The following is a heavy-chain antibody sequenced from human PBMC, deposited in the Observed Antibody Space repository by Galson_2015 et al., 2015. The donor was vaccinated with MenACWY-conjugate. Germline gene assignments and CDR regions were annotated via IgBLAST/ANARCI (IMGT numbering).Heavy chain of an antibody. V-gene: IGHV1-3*01. J-gene: IGHJ4*02. CDR1: GSTFSNYA. CDR2: INAGNAGDGDT. Sequence: SVKVSCKASGSTFSNYAMHWLRQAPGQRLEWMGWINAGNAGDGDTKYSPKFQGRVTFTRDRSADVVYMELSSLTSEDTAVFYCASTNCRGDCYLDFWGQGTLVAVSS. CDR3: ASTNCRGDCYLDF. D-gene: IGHD2-21*02.